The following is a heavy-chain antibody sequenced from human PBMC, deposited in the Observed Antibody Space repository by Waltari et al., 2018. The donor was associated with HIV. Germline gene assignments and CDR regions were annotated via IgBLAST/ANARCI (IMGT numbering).Heavy chain of an antibody. CDR3: ARGGFYGSGSKVN. CDR2: IKQDGSEK. J-gene: IGHJ4*02. V-gene: IGHV3-7*04. CDR1: GFTFSSYW. Sequence: EVQLVESGGGLVQPGGSLRISCAASGFTFSSYWMSWVRQAPGKGLEWVANIKQDGSEKYYVDSVNVRFTISRDNAENSLYLQMNSLRAEDTAVYYCARGGFYGSGSKVNWGQGTLVTVSS. D-gene: IGHD3-10*01.